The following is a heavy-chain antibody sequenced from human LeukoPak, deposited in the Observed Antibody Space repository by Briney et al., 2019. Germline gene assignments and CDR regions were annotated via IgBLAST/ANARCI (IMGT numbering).Heavy chain of an antibody. CDR1: GFTFNNYE. J-gene: IGHJ4*02. Sequence: PGGSLRPSCAASGFTFNNYEMNWVRQAPGKGLEWVSLISGSGGNTYYADSVKGRFTISRDNSKNTLYLQMNSLRAEDTAVYYCAKEFYYGSGNYYPTFDYWGQGTLVTVSS. CDR2: ISGSGGNT. D-gene: IGHD3-10*01. V-gene: IGHV3-23*01. CDR3: AKEFYYGSGNYYPTFDY.